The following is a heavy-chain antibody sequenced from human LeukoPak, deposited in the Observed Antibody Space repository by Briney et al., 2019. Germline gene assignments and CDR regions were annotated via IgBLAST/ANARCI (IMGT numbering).Heavy chain of an antibody. V-gene: IGHV3-7*01. J-gene: IGHJ4*02. CDR2: IKQDGSEK. CDR1: GFTFSSYW. D-gene: IGHD3-10*01. Sequence: GGSLRLSCAASGFTFSSYWMSWVRQAPGKGLEWVANIKQDGSEKYYVDSVKGRFTISSDNAKNSLYLQMNSLRAEDTAVYYCARVRDYYGSGSYLGYWGQGTLVTVSS. CDR3: ARVRDYYGSGSYLGY.